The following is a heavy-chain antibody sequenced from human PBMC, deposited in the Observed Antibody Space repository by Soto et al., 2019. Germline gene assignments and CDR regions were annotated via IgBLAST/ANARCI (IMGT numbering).Heavy chain of an antibody. D-gene: IGHD3-9*01. J-gene: IGHJ4*02. CDR2: INAGNGNT. CDR3: ARAPRRYLTGYYNFPAQIYYFDY. CDR1: GYTFTSYA. Sequence: VKVSCKASGYTFTSYAMHWVRQAPGQRLEWMGWINAGNGNTKYSQKFQGRVTITRDTSASTAYMELSSLRSEDTAVYYCARAPRRYLTGYYNFPAQIYYFDYWGQGTLVTAPQ. V-gene: IGHV1-3*01.